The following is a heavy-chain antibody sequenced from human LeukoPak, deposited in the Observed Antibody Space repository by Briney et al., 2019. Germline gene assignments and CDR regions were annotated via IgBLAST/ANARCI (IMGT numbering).Heavy chain of an antibody. Sequence: GGSLRLSCAASGFTFSSSAMSWVRQAPGKGLEWVSGISGRDGSTYYADSVKGRFTISRDNSKNTLYLQMNSLRAEDTAVYYCAKAGSIRFDYWGQGTLVTVSS. CDR2: ISGRDGST. CDR1: GFTFSSSA. CDR3: AKAGSIRFDY. V-gene: IGHV3-23*01. J-gene: IGHJ4*02. D-gene: IGHD1-26*01.